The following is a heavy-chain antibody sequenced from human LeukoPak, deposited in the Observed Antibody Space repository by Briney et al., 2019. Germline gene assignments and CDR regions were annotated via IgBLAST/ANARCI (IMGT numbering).Heavy chain of an antibody. CDR3: ARVRSSMVRGVIDY. D-gene: IGHD3-10*01. CDR2: ISSSSSYI. J-gene: IGHJ4*02. CDR1: GFTFSSYG. Sequence: PGGSLRLSCAASGFTFSSYGMHWVRQAPGKGLEWVSSISSSSSYIYYADSVKGRFTISRDNAKNTLYLQMNSLRAEDTAVYYCARVRSSMVRGVIDYWGQGTLVTVSS. V-gene: IGHV3-21*01.